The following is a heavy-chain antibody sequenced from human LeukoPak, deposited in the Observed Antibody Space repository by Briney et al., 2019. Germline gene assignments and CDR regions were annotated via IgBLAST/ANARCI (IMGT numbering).Heavy chain of an antibody. V-gene: IGHV3-21*01. CDR1: GFTFSSYS. CDR2: ISSSSYI. CDR3: ARGRGWYYDY. Sequence: GGSLRLSCAASGFTFSSYSMNWVRQAPGKGLEWVSSISSSSYIYYADSVKGRFTISRDNAENSLFLQMVSLRVEDTAVYYCARGRGWYYDYWGQGTLVTVSS. D-gene: IGHD3-10*01. J-gene: IGHJ4*02.